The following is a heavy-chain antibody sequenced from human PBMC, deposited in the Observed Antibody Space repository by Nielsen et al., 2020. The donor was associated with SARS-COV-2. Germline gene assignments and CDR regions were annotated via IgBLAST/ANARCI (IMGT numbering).Heavy chain of an antibody. V-gene: IGHV3-48*01. CDR1: GFTFSSYS. D-gene: IGHD3-3*01. J-gene: IGHJ4*02. CDR2: ISSSSSTI. CDR3: ARDSTNYDFWSGYYIGLDY. Sequence: GGSLRLSCAASGFTFSSYSMNWVRQAPGKGLEWVSYISSSSSTIYYADSVKGRFTISRDNAKNSLYLQMNSLRAEDTAVYYCARDSTNYDFWSGYYIGLDYWGQGTLVTVSS.